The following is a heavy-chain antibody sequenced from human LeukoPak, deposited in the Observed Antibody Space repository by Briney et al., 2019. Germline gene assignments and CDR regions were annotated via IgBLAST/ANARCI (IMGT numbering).Heavy chain of an antibody. CDR3: VRGRYSSGWFKDKNWFDP. D-gene: IGHD6-19*01. V-gene: IGHV4-30-4*07. CDR2: IYHSGTT. Sequence: SETLSLTCAVSGVSISRGGDAWNWIRQPPGKGLEWIAYIYHSGTTYYNPSLKSRATISVDTSKNQFSLKLSSVTAADTAVYYCVRGRYSSGWFKDKNWFDPWGQGIPVTVSS. J-gene: IGHJ5*02. CDR1: GVSISRGGDA.